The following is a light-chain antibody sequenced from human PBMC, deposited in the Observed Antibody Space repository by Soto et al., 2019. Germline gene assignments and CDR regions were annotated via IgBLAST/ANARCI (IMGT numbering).Light chain of an antibody. CDR1: SSDIGSNNY. Sequence: QSALTQPASVSGSPGQSITISCTGTSSDIGSNNYVSWFQQRPGKAPTLIIYEVSNRPSAVSNHFSGSKSGNTASLTISGLLPEDEAEYYCSSYTTTTRLFGGGTKLTVL. CDR3: SSYTTTTRL. V-gene: IGLV2-14*01. CDR2: EVS. J-gene: IGLJ3*02.